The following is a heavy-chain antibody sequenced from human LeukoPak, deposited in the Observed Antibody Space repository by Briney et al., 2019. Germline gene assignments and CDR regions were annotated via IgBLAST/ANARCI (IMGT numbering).Heavy chain of an antibody. D-gene: IGHD3-10*01. CDR1: ESTFSSYA. V-gene: IGHV1-69*13. CDR3: ARIPGESYYFDY. J-gene: IGHJ4*02. Sequence: SVKVSCKASESTFSSYAISWVRQAPGRGLEWMGGIIPIFGTANYAQKFQGRVTITADESTSTAYMELSSLRSEDTAVYYCARIPGESYYFDYWGQGTLVTVSS. CDR2: IIPIFGTA.